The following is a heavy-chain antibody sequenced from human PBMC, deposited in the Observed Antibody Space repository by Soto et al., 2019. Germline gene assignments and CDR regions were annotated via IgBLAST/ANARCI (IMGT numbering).Heavy chain of an antibody. J-gene: IGHJ4*02. D-gene: IGHD6-19*01. CDR3: AKDRSSGWIDY. Sequence: GGSLRLSCAASGFIFENFGMSWVRQAPGRGLEWVAVISYDGSNKYYADSVKGRFTISRDNSKNTLYLQMNSLRAEDTAVYYCAKDRSSGWIDYWGQGTLVTVSS. CDR2: ISYDGSNK. V-gene: IGHV3-30*18. CDR1: GFIFENFG.